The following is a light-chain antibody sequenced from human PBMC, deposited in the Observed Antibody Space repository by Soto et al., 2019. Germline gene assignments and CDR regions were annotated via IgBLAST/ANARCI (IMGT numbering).Light chain of an antibody. CDR3: QQGYSPLLT. CDR2: GTS. V-gene: IGKV1-39*01. J-gene: IGKJ4*01. CDR1: QSISKY. Sequence: DLQMTQSPSSLSASVGDRVTLTCRASQSISKYLNWYQVKSGKGPKLLIYGTSTLQSGVPSRFSGSGSGTYFTLTISNLQPEDFAVYYCQQGYSPLLTFGGGTRVEIK.